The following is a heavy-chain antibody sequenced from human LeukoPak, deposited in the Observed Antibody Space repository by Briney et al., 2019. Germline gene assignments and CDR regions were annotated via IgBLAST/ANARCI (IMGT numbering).Heavy chain of an antibody. V-gene: IGHV1-69*13. Sequence: SVKVSCKASGGTFSSYAISWVRQAPGQGLEWMGGIIPIFGTANYAQKFQGRVTITADESTSTAYMELSSLRSEDTAVYYCARAIVEMATMGGYWGQETLVTVSS. D-gene: IGHD5-24*01. J-gene: IGHJ4*02. CDR3: ARAIVEMATMGGY. CDR1: GGTFSSYA. CDR2: IIPIFGTA.